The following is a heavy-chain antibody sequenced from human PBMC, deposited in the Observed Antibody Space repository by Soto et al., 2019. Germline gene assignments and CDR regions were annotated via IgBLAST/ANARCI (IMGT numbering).Heavy chain of an antibody. CDR2: IKSRADDGTA. V-gene: IGHV3-15*01. CDR1: GYTFTGYY. J-gene: IGHJ4*02. Sequence: SCKASGYTFTGYYMHWVRQAPGKGLEWVGHIKSRADDGTADYAAPLKGRFTISRDDSKNILYLQMNSLKTEDTAVYFCATEGIASRPPFDYWGQGTLVTVSS. D-gene: IGHD6-13*01. CDR3: ATEGIASRPPFDY.